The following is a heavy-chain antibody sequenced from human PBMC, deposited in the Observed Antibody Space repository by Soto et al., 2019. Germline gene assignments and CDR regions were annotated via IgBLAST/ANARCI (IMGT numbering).Heavy chain of an antibody. D-gene: IGHD3-10*01. J-gene: IGHJ6*02. CDR2: LIDDGYFQ. Sequence: QVQLVDSGGGVVQPERSLRLSCRASGFIFSDYAIHWVRQAPGRGLEWVAVLIDDGYFQYYADSVKGRFTISSDKSNNTVYLHMGSMRVDDTAVYYCAREWGLSYYYGMDVWGQGTTVIVSS. CDR3: AREWGLSYYYGMDV. CDR1: GFIFSDYA. V-gene: IGHV3-30-3*01.